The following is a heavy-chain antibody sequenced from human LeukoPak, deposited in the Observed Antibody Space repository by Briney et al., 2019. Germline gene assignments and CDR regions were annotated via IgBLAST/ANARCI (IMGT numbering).Heavy chain of an antibody. CDR1: GGSISSSSYY. J-gene: IGHJ3*02. CDR2: IYYSGST. Sequence: SETLSLTCTVSGGSISSSSYYWGWLRQPPGKGLEWIGSIYYSGSTYYNPSLKSRVTISVDTSKNQFSLKLSSVTAADTAVYYCARATKRQLLGAFDIWGQGTMVTVSS. V-gene: IGHV4-39*07. CDR3: ARATKRQLLGAFDI. D-gene: IGHD1-1*01.